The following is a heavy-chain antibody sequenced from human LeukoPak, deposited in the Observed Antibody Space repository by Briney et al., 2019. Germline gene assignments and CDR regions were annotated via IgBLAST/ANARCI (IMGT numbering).Heavy chain of an antibody. CDR2: ISGSGSGGST. V-gene: IGHV3-23*01. CDR3: AKGSGRISSYYYYYMDV. J-gene: IGHJ6*03. CDR1: GFTFSSSA. D-gene: IGHD6-19*01. Sequence: GGSLRLSCAASGFTFSSSAMSWVRQAPGKGLEWVSAISGSGSGGSTDYADSVEGRFTISRDNSKNTLYLQMNSLRAEDTAVYYCAKGSGRISSYYYYYMDVWGKGTTVTVSS.